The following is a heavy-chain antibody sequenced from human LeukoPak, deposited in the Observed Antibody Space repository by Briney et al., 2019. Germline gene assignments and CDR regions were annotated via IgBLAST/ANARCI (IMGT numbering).Heavy chain of an antibody. J-gene: IGHJ3*02. Sequence: GGSLRLSCVGSGFTFSRYRLNWVRQAPGKGLEWVANMNQDGSEIYYLDSVKGRFTISRDNAKNSVYLQMNGLKAEDTAVYHCARGRAYTYGYLRGDAFDIWGQGTMVTVSS. CDR3: ARGRAYTYGYLRGDAFDI. D-gene: IGHD5-18*01. V-gene: IGHV3-7*01. CDR1: GFTFSRYR. CDR2: MNQDGSEI.